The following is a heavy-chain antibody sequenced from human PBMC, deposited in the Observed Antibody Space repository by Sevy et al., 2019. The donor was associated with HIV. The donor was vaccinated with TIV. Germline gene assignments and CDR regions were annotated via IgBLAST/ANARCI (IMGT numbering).Heavy chain of an antibody. CDR3: ARGPPDGSYDYFDY. D-gene: IGHD1-26*01. V-gene: IGHV3-48*03. J-gene: IGHJ4*02. CDR2: ISNSGSAK. Sequence: GGSLRLSCTASGFPFGSYEMNWVRQAPGKGLEWVSYISNSGSAKYYSDSVRGRFTISRDNAKNSLYLQMNSLRAEDTAVYYCARGPPDGSYDYFDYWGQGTLVTVSS. CDR1: GFPFGSYE.